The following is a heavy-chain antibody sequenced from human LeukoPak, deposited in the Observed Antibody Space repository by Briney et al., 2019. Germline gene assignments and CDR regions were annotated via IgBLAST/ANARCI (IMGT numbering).Heavy chain of an antibody. D-gene: IGHD3-22*01. V-gene: IGHV3-15*01. CDR3: TTFYYDSSGYSLVDY. CDR1: GFTFSNAW. Sequence: GGSLRLSCAASGFTFSNAWMRWVRQPPGEGLEWVGRIKSKTDGGTTDYAAPVKGRFTISRDDSKNTLYLQMNRLKTEDTAVYYCTTFYYDSSGYSLVDYSGEGALVTVSS. CDR2: IKSKTDGGTT. J-gene: IGHJ4*02.